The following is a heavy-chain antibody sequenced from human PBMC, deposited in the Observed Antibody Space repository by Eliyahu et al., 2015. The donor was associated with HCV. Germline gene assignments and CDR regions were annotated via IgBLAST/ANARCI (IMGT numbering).Heavy chain of an antibody. V-gene: IGHV4-4*07. Sequence: QVQLQESGPGVVKASETLSLTCSVSGVSIXSFYWTWIRQPAGKGLEWIGRVYXSGNXNYNPSLKSRVTMSVDKSKNQFSLRLTSVTASDTAVYYCARDLRDNYSGANCKGYFDYWGQGALVGVSS. CDR1: GVSIXSFY. CDR3: ARDLRDNYSGANCKGYFDY. CDR2: VYXSGNX. D-gene: IGHD2-15*01. J-gene: IGHJ4*02.